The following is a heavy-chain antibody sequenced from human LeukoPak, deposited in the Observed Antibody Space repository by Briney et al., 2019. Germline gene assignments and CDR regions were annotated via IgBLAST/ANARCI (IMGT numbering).Heavy chain of an antibody. CDR3: AREVYSSWYYNNTLYFDY. CDR1: GFTFSSYS. V-gene: IGHV3-48*04. J-gene: IGHJ4*02. Sequence: GGSLRLSCAASGFTFSSYSMNWVRQAPGKVREWVSYISSSSSNIYYADSVKGRFTMSRDNAKNSLYLQMNSLRAEDTAVYYCAREVYSSWYYNNTLYFDYWGQGTLVTVSS. CDR2: ISSSSSNI. D-gene: IGHD6-13*01.